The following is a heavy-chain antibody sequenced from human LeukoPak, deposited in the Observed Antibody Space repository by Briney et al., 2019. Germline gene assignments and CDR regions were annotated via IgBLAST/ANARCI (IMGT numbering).Heavy chain of an antibody. CDR2: IYYSGST. CDR1: GGSIRSYY. J-gene: IGHJ4*02. CDR3: ARVGYTSRALDY. D-gene: IGHD6-13*01. V-gene: IGHV4-59*01. Sequence: SETLSLTCTVSGGSIRSYYWSWIRQPPGKGLEWIGYIYYSGSTNYNPSLKSRVTISVDTSKNQFSLKLSSVTAADTAVYYCARVGYTSRALDYWGQGTLVTVSS.